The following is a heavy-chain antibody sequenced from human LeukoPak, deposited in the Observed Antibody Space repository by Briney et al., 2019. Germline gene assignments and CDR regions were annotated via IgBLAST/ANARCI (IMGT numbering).Heavy chain of an antibody. V-gene: IGHV4-59*08. CDR1: GGSISSYY. D-gene: IGHD6-19*01. CDR2: IYYSGST. Sequence: SETLSLTCTVSGGSISSYYWSWIRQPPGKGLEWIGYIYYSGSTNYNPSLKSRVTISVDTSKNQFSLKLSSVTAADTAVYYCAVSRVAGFFDYWGQGTLATVSS. J-gene: IGHJ4*02. CDR3: AVSRVAGFFDY.